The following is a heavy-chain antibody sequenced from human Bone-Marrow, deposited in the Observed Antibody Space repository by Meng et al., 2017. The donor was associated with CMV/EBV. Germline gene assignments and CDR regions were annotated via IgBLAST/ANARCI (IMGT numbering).Heavy chain of an antibody. V-gene: IGHV4-34*01. J-gene: IGHJ5*02. CDR3: ARGGFNFRNWFDP. CDR2: INHSGST. Sequence: GSLRLSCAVYGGSFSGYYWSWIRQPPGKGLEWIGEINHSGSTNYNPSLKSRVTISVDTSKNQFSLKLSSVTAADTAVYYCARGGFNFRNWFDPWGQGNLVNVDS. CDR1: GGSFSGYY.